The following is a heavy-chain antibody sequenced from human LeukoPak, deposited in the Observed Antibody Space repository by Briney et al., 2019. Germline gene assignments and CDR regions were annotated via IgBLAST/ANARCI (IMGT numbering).Heavy chain of an antibody. CDR2: INPNSGGT. CDR3: ARHSRGGANWFDP. J-gene: IGHJ5*02. V-gene: IGHV1-2*02. D-gene: IGHD3-10*01. Sequence: ASVKVSCKVSGYTLTELSMHWVRQAPGQGLEWMGWINPNSGGTNYAQKFQGRVTMTWDTSISTAYMELSRLRSDDTAVYYCARHSRGGANWFDPWGQGTLVTVSS. CDR1: GYTLTELS.